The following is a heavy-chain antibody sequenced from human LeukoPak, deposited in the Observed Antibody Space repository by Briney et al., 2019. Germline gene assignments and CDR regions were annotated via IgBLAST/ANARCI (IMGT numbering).Heavy chain of an antibody. CDR3: ARAYSSGGTTYYNFGLDV. Sequence: GGSLRLSCAASGFTVSSNYLSWVRQAPGKGLEWVSVSYGGGTTYYADSVKGRFTISRDNSKNTLYLQMNRLRAEDTAVYYCARAYSSGGTTYYNFGLDVWGQGTTVTVSS. J-gene: IGHJ6*02. V-gene: IGHV3-53*01. CDR2: SYGGGTT. D-gene: IGHD6-19*01. CDR1: GFTVSSNY.